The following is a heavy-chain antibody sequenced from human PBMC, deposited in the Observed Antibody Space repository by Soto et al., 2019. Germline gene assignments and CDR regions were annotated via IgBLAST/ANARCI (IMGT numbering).Heavy chain of an antibody. V-gene: IGHV1-3*01. J-gene: IGHJ5*02. D-gene: IGHD6-13*01. CDR1: GYTFTSYG. CDR2: INAANGDT. CDR3: VRRHVSATGIDWFDP. Sequence: QVQLVQSGTEVKKPGASVKVSCKASGYTFTSYGIHWVRQAPGQRLDWMGWINAANGDTKYSPKFKGRVTITRDTPASTAYMELSSLRSEDTAVYYCVRRHVSATGIDWFDPWGQGTLVTVSS.